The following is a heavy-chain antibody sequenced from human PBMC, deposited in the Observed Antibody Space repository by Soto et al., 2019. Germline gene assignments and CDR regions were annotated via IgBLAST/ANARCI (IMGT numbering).Heavy chain of an antibody. V-gene: IGHV1-69*01. CDR1: GGTFSSYA. D-gene: IGHD3-3*01. CDR2: IIPIFGTA. CDR3: ASPPRYDFWSGYYTGNYYFDY. J-gene: IGHJ4*02. Sequence: QVQLVQSGAEVKKPGSSVKVSCKASGGTFSSYAISWVRQAPGQGLEWMGGIIPIFGTANYAQKFQGRVTITADESTSTAYMELSSLRSEDTAVYYCASPPRYDFWSGYYTGNYYFDYWGQGTLVTVSS.